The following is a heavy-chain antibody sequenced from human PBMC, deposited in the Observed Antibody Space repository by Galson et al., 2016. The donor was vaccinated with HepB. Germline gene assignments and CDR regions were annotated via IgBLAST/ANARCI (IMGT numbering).Heavy chain of an antibody. D-gene: IGHD6-6*01. Sequence: SLRLSCAASEFSFTNYAMNWVRQAPGKGLEWVSVISDSGGSTYYADSVKGRFTISRDSSKNTLYLQMNSLRAEDTAVYYCAFGQSSAFGTFDVWGQGTMVAVSS. J-gene: IGHJ3*01. CDR3: AFGQSSAFGTFDV. V-gene: IGHV3-23*01. CDR2: ISDSGGST. CDR1: EFSFTNYA.